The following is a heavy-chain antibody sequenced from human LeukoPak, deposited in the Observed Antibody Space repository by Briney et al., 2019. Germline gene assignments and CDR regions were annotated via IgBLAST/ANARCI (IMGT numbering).Heavy chain of an antibody. Sequence: RASVKVSCKASGGTFSSYAISWVRQAPGQGLEWMGGIIPIFGTANYAQKFQGRVTITADESTSTAYMELSSLRSEDTAVYYCALRWLQRQLDYWGQGTLVTVSS. CDR2: IIPIFGTA. J-gene: IGHJ4*02. CDR3: ALRWLQRQLDY. V-gene: IGHV1-69*13. D-gene: IGHD5-24*01. CDR1: GGTFSSYA.